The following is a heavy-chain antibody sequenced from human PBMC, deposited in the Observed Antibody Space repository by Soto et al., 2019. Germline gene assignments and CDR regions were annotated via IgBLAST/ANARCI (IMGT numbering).Heavy chain of an antibody. D-gene: IGHD4-17*01. J-gene: IGHJ4*02. V-gene: IGHV4-59*01. CDR2: MYYSGST. CDR3: ARSTGYGDSYFDY. Sequence: SETLSLTCTVSGGSISRYYWSWIRQPPGKELEWISYMYYSGSTNYKSSLKSRVTISGDTSKNQFSLKLRSVTAADTAVYFCARSTGYGDSYFDYWGQGALVTVSS. CDR1: GGSISRYY.